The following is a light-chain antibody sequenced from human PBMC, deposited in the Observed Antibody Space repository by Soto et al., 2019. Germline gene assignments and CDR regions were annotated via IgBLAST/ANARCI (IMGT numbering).Light chain of an antibody. CDR1: SSNIESNT. J-gene: IGLJ2*01. CDR3: AAWDDSLNGVV. CDR2: SNN. V-gene: IGLV1-44*01. Sequence: QSVLTQRPSASGTPGQRVTISCSGSSSNIESNTVNWYQQLPGTAPKLLIYSNNQRPSGVPDRFSGSKSGTSASLAISGLQSEDEADYYCAAWDDSLNGVVFGGGTKLTVL.